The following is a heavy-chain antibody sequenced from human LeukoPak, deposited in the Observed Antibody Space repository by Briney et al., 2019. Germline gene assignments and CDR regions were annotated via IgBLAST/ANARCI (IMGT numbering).Heavy chain of an antibody. CDR2: INPDGTTT. V-gene: IGHV3-74*01. J-gene: IGHJ5*02. CDR1: GFAFSNYW. Sequence: GGSLRLSCVASGFAFSNYWVHWVRQASGKAPVWVSRINPDGTTTDYADSVKGRFTISRDNAKNMVFLQMNGLRADDTALYYCAKDLSWNTADRWGQGILVTVSS. CDR3: AKDLSWNTADR. D-gene: IGHD1/OR15-1a*01.